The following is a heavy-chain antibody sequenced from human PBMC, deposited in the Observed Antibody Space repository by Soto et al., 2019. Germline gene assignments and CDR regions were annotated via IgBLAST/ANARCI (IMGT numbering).Heavy chain of an antibody. Sequence: EVQLLNSGGGLVQPGGSLRLSCAASGFTFSNYDINWVRQAPGKGLEWVSDISGRGSSPYYADSVKGRFTISRDDSQNTADLQMNSLRAEHTAVYYCAKGSIVAGAIRNDLGYWGQGTLVTIS. J-gene: IGHJ4*02. CDR3: AKGSIVAGAIRNDLGY. CDR1: GFTFSNYD. V-gene: IGHV3-23*01. CDR2: ISGRGSSP. D-gene: IGHD2-2*02.